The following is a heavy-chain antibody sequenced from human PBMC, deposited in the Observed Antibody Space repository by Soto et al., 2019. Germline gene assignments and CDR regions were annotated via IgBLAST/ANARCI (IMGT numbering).Heavy chain of an antibody. Sequence: ASVKVSCKASGYTFTSYAMHWVRQAPGQRLEWMGWINAGNGNTKYSQKFQGRVTITRDTSASTAYMELSSLRSEDTAVYYCARSYYYDSSAKRQSHFDYWGQGTLVTVS. CDR2: INAGNGNT. CDR3: ARSYYYDSSAKRQSHFDY. V-gene: IGHV1-3*01. D-gene: IGHD3-22*01. J-gene: IGHJ4*02. CDR1: GYTFTSYA.